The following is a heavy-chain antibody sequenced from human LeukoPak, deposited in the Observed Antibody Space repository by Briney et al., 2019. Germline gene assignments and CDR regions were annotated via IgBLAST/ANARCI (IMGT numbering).Heavy chain of an antibody. V-gene: IGHV4-59*01. D-gene: IGHD5-12*01. Sequence: SETLSLTCTVSGGSISSYYWSWIRQPPGKGLEWIGYIYYSGSTNYNPSLKSRVTISVDTSKNPFSLKLSSVTAADMAVYYCARVSGYDWESFYDYWGQGTLVTVSS. CDR1: GGSISSYY. CDR3: ARVSGYDWESFYDY. J-gene: IGHJ4*02. CDR2: IYYSGST.